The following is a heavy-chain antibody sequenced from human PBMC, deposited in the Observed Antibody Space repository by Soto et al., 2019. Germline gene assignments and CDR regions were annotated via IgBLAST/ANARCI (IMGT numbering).Heavy chain of an antibody. J-gene: IGHJ6*02. CDR3: ARGDTALVRGYYYFGMDV. V-gene: IGHV1-18*01. Sequence: ASVKVSCKASGYTFTDYGITWVRQAPGRGLEWMGWISAYTGNTNYAQRVQGRVTMSTDTSTSTAYLELRSLRSEDTAVYYCARGDTALVRGYYYFGMDVWGQGTTVTVSS. CDR2: ISAYTGNT. D-gene: IGHD5-18*01. CDR1: GYTFTDYG.